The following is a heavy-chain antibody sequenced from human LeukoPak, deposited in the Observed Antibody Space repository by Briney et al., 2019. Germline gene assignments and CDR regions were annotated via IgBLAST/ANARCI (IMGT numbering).Heavy chain of an antibody. Sequence: GASVKVSCKASGYAFTRHYMHWVRQAPGQGLEWMGLINPSGSSTIYTQKFQGRVTMTRDMSTSTDYMELSSLRSEDTAVYYCARDNRYSIFNWFDPWGQGTLVTVSS. CDR2: INPSGSST. V-gene: IGHV1-46*01. D-gene: IGHD6-13*01. CDR1: GYAFTRHY. CDR3: ARDNRYSIFNWFDP. J-gene: IGHJ5*02.